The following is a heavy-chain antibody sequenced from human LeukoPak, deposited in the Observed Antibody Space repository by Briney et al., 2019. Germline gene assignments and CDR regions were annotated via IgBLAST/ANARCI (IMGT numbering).Heavy chain of an antibody. CDR1: GYTFGSYD. V-gene: IGHV1-8*01. CDR3: ARGRMIRGVMVDY. CDR2: MDPNSDNT. Sequence: ASVKVSCKASGYTFGSYDINWVRQATGQGLEWMGWMDPNSDNTDSAQQFQGRVTMTRNASISTANMELSRLRSEDTAVYYCARGRMIRGVMVDYWGQGTLVTVSS. D-gene: IGHD3-10*01. J-gene: IGHJ4*02.